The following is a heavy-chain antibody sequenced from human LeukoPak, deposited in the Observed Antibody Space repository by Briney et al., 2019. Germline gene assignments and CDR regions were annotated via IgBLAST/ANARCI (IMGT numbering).Heavy chain of an antibody. J-gene: IGHJ4*02. CDR3: AREVVGATLYFDY. CDR2: IYSSGST. V-gene: IGHV3-66*01. D-gene: IGHD1-26*01. CDR1: GFTVSSNY. Sequence: PGGSLRLSCAASGFTVSSNYMSWVRQAPGKGLEWVSVIYSSGSTYYADSVKGRFTISRDNSKNTLYLQMNSLRAEDTAVYYCAREVVGATLYFDYWGQGTLVTVSS.